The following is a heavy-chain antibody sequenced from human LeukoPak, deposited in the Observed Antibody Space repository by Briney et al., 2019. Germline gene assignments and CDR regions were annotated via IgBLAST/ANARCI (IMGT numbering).Heavy chain of an antibody. V-gene: IGHV4-34*01. CDR2: INNSGST. CDR1: GGSFSGYY. D-gene: IGHD3-22*01. CDR3: ARVSSQAMIRY. J-gene: IGHJ4*02. Sequence: SETLSLTCAVYGGSFSGYYWSWIRQPPGKGLEWIGEINNSGSTNYNPSLKSRVTISVDTSKNQFSLKLSSVTAADTAVYYCARVSSQAMIRYWGQGTLVTVSS.